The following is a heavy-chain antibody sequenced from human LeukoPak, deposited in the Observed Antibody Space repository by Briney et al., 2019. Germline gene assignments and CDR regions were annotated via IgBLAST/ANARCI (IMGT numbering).Heavy chain of an antibody. Sequence: PSQTLSLTCTVSGGSISSGGYYWSWIRQHPGKGLEWIGYIYYGGSTYYNPSLKSRVTISVDTSKNQFSLKLSSVTAADTAVYYCARGVATIFGVVIILDWFDPWGQGTLVTVSS. CDR3: ARGVATIFGVVIILDWFDP. D-gene: IGHD3-3*01. CDR2: IYYGGST. CDR1: GGSISSGGYY. J-gene: IGHJ5*02. V-gene: IGHV4-31*03.